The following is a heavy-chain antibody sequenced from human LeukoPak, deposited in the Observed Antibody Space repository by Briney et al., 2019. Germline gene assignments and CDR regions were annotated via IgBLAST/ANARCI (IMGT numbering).Heavy chain of an antibody. V-gene: IGHV1-2*02. CDR3: ARVSAVAFYDYVWGSYRPRGAFDI. Sequence: ASVKVSCKASGGTFSSYAISWVRQAPGQGLEWMGWINPNSGGTNYAQKFQGRVTMTRDTSISTAYMELSRLRSDDTAVYYCARVSAVAFYDYVWGSYRPRGAFDIWGQGTMVTVSS. J-gene: IGHJ3*02. D-gene: IGHD3-16*02. CDR1: GGTFSSYA. CDR2: INPNSGGT.